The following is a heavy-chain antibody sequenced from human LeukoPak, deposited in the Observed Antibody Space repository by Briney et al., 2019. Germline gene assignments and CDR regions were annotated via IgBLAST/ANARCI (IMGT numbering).Heavy chain of an antibody. D-gene: IGHD3-3*01. J-gene: IGHJ4*02. V-gene: IGHV3-21*01. Sequence: GGSLRLSCAASGFTFSSYSMNWVRQAPGKGLEWVSSISTISSYIYYADSVKGRFTISRDNAKNSLFLQMNSLRAEDTAAYYCARGTYDFVQIDYWGQGTLVTVSS. CDR1: GFTFSSYS. CDR2: ISTISSYI. CDR3: ARGTYDFVQIDY.